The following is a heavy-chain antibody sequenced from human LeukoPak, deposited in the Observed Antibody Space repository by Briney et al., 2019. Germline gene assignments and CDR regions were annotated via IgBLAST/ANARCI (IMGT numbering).Heavy chain of an antibody. Sequence: PGGSLRLSCEASGFTFSYYWMSWVRQAPGKGLEWVANIKQDGSEKYYVDSVEGRFTISRDNAKISLYLQMNSLTADDTAVYYCARRGHSGSYSTLAFDIWGQGTMVTVSS. J-gene: IGHJ3*02. CDR1: GFTFSYYW. D-gene: IGHD1-26*01. CDR3: ARRGHSGSYSTLAFDI. CDR2: IKQDGSEK. V-gene: IGHV3-7*01.